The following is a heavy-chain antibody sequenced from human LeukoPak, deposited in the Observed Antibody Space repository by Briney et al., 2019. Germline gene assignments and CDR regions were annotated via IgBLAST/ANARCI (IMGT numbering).Heavy chain of an antibody. CDR2: INHSGST. CDR3: ARPARVRGVIIGWFDP. Sequence: SETLSLTCTVSGGSISSYYWSWIRQPPGKGLEWIGEINHSGSTNYNPSLKSRVTISVDTSKNQFSLKLSSVTAADTAVYYCARPARVRGVIIGWFDPWGQGTLVTVSS. CDR1: GGSISSYY. J-gene: IGHJ5*02. D-gene: IGHD3-10*01. V-gene: IGHV4-34*01.